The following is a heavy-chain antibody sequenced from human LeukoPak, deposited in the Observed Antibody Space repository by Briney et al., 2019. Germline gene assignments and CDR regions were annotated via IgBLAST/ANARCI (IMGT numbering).Heavy chain of an antibody. CDR2: IKSKTDGGTT. CDR1: GFNITKAW. Sequence: GRTLSHSRATSGFNITKAWMSWVRQAPWKGLEWVGRIKSKTDGGTTDYAAPVKGRFTISRDDSKNTLYLQMNSLKTEDTAVYYCTTDPSYYYDSSGYPFDYWGQGTLVTVSS. D-gene: IGHD3-22*01. CDR3: TTDPSYYYDSSGYPFDY. J-gene: IGHJ4*02. V-gene: IGHV3-15*01.